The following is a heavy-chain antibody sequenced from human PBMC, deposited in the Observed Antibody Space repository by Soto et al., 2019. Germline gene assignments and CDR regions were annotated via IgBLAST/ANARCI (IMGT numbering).Heavy chain of an antibody. Sequence: ASVKVSCKASGYTFTSYGISWVRQAPGQGLEWMGWISAYNGNTNYAQKLQGRVTMTTDTSTSTAYMELRSLRSDDTAVYYCARGTPYGSGGYDQNYYYYYGMDVWGQGTTVTVSS. J-gene: IGHJ6*02. CDR1: GYTFTSYG. CDR2: ISAYNGNT. V-gene: IGHV1-18*01. D-gene: IGHD3-10*01. CDR3: ARGTPYGSGGYDQNYYYYYGMDV.